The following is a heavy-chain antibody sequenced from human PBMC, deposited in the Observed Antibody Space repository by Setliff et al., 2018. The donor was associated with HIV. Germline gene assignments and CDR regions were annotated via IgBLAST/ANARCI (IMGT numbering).Heavy chain of an antibody. J-gene: IGHJ1*01. D-gene: IGHD6-19*01. CDR1: GYTFNSYA. CDR3: ASHPPWLDRAEYFQH. Sequence: ASVKVSCKTSGYTFNSYAISWVRQAPGQGLEWMGWISAYNGNRNYAKKFQGRVTVTRDSSTSIAYMELRNLRSDDTAVYYCASHPPWLDRAEYFQHWGQGTLVTVSS. V-gene: IGHV1-18*01. CDR2: ISAYNGNR.